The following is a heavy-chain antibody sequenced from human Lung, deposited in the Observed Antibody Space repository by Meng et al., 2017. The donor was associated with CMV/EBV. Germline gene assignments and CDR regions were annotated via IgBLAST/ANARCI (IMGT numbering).Heavy chain of an antibody. Sequence: SXXVSXKASGGTFSSYAFSWGRQAPGQGLEWMGGIIPVFAIANYAQKFQGRITITTDESTSTAYMELSSLRSEDTAVYYCARDRTGDCSSTSCYNYYYYYDMDVXGQGXTVTVSS. D-gene: IGHD2-2*02. CDR3: ARDRTGDCSSTSCYNYYYYYDMDV. CDR2: IIPVFAIA. V-gene: IGHV1-69*05. CDR1: GGTFSSYA. J-gene: IGHJ6*02.